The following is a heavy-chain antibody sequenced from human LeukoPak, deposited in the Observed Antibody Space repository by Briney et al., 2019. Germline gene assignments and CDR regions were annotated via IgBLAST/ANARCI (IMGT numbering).Heavy chain of an antibody. J-gene: IGHJ4*02. D-gene: IGHD1-1*01. CDR2: ISPTGST. V-gene: IGHV4-30-2*01. CDR1: GASISTVGYS. Sequence: PSETLSLTCAVSGASISTVGYSWSWIRQPPGKGLEWIGYISPTGSTSYNPSLKSRLTISLDRSNNQFSLRLNSVTAADTAVYYCARMAGRTVDHWGQGTLVTVSS. CDR3: ARMAGRTVDH.